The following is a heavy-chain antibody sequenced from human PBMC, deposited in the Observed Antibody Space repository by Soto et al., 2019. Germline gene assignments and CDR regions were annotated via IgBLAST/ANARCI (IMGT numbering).Heavy chain of an antibody. CDR1: GYTFTSYA. Sequence: QVKVVQSGAEVKKPGASVKVSCKASGYTFTSYAMHWVRQAPGQRLEWMGWINPGNGNTKNSQKFQGRINITRDAFASTAYMELSILRSEDTAVYYCARGASSVTTFYFDLWGRGTLVTGSS. D-gene: IGHD4-17*01. V-gene: IGHV1-3*01. CDR3: ARGASSVTTFYFDL. CDR2: INPGNGNT. J-gene: IGHJ2*01.